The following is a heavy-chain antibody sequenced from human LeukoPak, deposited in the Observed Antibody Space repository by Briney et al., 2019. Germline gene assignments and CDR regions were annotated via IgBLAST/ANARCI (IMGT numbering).Heavy chain of an antibody. CDR1: GGSISSSSYY. D-gene: IGHD6-19*01. Sequence: SETLSLTCSVSGGSISSSSYYWGWIRQPPGKGLEWIGSFYYSGNTYYNPSLKSRVTISVDTSKNEFSLKLRSVTAADTAVYYCARTAGAAVAGSRQYFDYWGQGTLVTVSS. J-gene: IGHJ4*02. CDR3: ARTAGAAVAGSRQYFDY. CDR2: FYYSGNT. V-gene: IGHV4-39*01.